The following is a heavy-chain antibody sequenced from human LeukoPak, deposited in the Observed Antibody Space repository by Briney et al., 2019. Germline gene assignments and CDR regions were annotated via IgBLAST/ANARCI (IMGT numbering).Heavy chain of an antibody. Sequence: ASVKVSCKASGYTFTSYYMHWVRQAPGQGLEWMGIINPSGGSTSYAQKFQGRVTMTRDTSTSTVYMELSSLRSEDTAVYYCARDPQGIAAALTFDYWGQGTLVTVSS. D-gene: IGHD6-13*01. CDR3: ARDPQGIAAALTFDY. CDR2: INPSGGST. V-gene: IGHV1-46*01. J-gene: IGHJ4*02. CDR1: GYTFTSYY.